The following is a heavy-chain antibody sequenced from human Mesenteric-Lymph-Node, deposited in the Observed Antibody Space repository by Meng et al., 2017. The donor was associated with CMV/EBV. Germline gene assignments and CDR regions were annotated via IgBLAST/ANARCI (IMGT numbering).Heavy chain of an antibody. CDR2: IYPDDSDV. D-gene: IGHD6-19*01. Sequence: GESLKISCKGSEFNFISLWIGWVRQMPGKGPEWMGVIYPDDSDVRYSPVFQGQVTISADKSISTAYLQWNRLEASDTAMYYCARHQGNLYSSGWFDLWGQGTLVTVSS. CDR1: EFNFISLW. V-gene: IGHV5-51*01. J-gene: IGHJ4*02. CDR3: ARHQGNLYSSGWFDL.